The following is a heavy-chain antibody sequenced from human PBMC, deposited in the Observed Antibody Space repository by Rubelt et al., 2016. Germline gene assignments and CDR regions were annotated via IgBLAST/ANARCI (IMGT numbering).Heavy chain of an antibody. CDR3: ARGGAAAGTVDY. V-gene: IGHV1-3*01. CDR2: INPGNGNT. J-gene: IGHJ4*02. D-gene: IGHD6-13*01. CDR1: GYTFTSYA. Sequence: QVQLVQSGAEVKKPGASVKVSCKASGYTFTSYAMHWVRQAPGQRLEWMGWINPGNGNTKYSQKFQGRVTITRDTSASTAYMELSSLRSEDTAVYYCARGGAAAGTVDYWGQGTLVTVSS.